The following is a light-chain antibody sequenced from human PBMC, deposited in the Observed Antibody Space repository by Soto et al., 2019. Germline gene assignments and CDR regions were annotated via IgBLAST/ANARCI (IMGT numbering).Light chain of an antibody. J-gene: IGKJ1*01. Sequence: LTQSPGALSLSPGERATLSCRASQSVSSAYLAWYQQKPGQAPRLLIYGASTRATGIPARFSGSGSGTEFTLTISSLQSEDFAVYYCQQYNNWPQTFGQGTKVDIK. CDR2: GAS. CDR3: QQYNNWPQT. V-gene: IGKV3-15*01. CDR1: QSVSSAY.